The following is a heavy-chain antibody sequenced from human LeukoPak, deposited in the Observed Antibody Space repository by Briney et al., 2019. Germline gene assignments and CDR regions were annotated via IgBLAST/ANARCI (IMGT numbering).Heavy chain of an antibody. V-gene: IGHV4-30-2*01. CDR2: IYHSGST. J-gene: IGHJ4*02. CDR1: GGSISSGGYS. D-gene: IGHD3-22*01. CDR3: ANRRFYDSTGYFSY. Sequence: PSETLSLTCAVSGGSISSGGYSWSWIRQPPGKGLEWIGYIYHSGSTYYNPSLKSRVNISVDKSKNQFSLRLSSVTAADTAVYYCANRRFYDSTGYFSYWGQGTLVTVSS.